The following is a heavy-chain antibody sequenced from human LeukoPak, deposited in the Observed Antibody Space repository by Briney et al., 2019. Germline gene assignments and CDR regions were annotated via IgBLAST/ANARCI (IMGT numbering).Heavy chain of an antibody. D-gene: IGHD1-26*01. CDR3: AREVYSGSYST. CDR1: GFTVSSNY. Sequence: PGGSLRLSCAASGFTVSSNYMSRVRQAPGKGLEWVSVIYSGGSTYYADSVKGRFTISRDNSKNTLYLQMNSLRAEDTAVYYCAREVYSGSYSTWGQGTLVTVSS. V-gene: IGHV3-53*01. J-gene: IGHJ5*02. CDR2: IYSGGST.